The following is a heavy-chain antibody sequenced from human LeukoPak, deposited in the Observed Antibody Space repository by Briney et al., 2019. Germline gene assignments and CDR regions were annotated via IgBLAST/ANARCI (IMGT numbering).Heavy chain of an antibody. Sequence: PSETLSLACAVSGGSISSGGYSWSWIRQPPGKGLEWIGYIYHSGSTNYNPSLKSRVTISVDTSKNQFSLKLSSVTAADTAVYYCARRYYDILTGYYGTFDYWGQGTLVTVSS. J-gene: IGHJ4*02. CDR2: IYHSGST. CDR1: GGSISSGGYS. D-gene: IGHD3-9*01. V-gene: IGHV4-30-2*01. CDR3: ARRYYDILTGYYGTFDY.